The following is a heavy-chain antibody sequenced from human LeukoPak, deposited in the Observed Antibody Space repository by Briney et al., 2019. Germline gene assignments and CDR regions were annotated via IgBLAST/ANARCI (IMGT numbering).Heavy chain of an antibody. V-gene: IGHV3-23*01. CDR3: AKVVLLLTASDAFDF. J-gene: IGHJ3*01. CDR1: GFTFGSNA. CDR2: ISGNYGST. D-gene: IGHD2-21*02. Sequence: GGSLRLSRAASGFTFGSNAMSWVRQAPGKGLEWVSTISGNYGSTYYADSVKGRFTISRDNFKNTVFLRMNSLRAEDTAVYYCAKVVLLLTASDAFDFWGQGTKVTVSS.